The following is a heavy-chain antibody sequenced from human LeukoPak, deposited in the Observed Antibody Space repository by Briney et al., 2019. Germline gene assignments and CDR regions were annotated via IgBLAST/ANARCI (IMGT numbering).Heavy chain of an antibody. CDR1: GFTFSSYA. Sequence: GGSLRLSCAASGFTFSSYAMSWVRQAPGKGLEWVSAISGSGGSTYYADSVKGRFTISRDNSKNTLYLQMNSLRAEDTAVYYCARDWKYSSSWPPSFDYWGQGTLVTVSS. CDR2: ISGSGGST. D-gene: IGHD6-13*01. V-gene: IGHV3-23*01. CDR3: ARDWKYSSSWPPSFDY. J-gene: IGHJ4*02.